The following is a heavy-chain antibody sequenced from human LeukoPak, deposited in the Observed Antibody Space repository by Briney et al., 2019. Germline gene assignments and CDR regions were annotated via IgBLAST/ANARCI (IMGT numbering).Heavy chain of an antibody. D-gene: IGHD6-19*01. CDR2: ISISSTI. CDR1: GFTFNNYS. V-gene: IGHV3-69-1*01. J-gene: IGHJ1*01. Sequence: GSLRLSCAASGFTFNNYSMNWVRQAPGKGQEGVSCISISSTIYYADSVKGRFTISRDNAKNSLYLQMNSLRAEDTAVYYCARLSPSGWYGYFQQWGQGTRVTVSA. CDR3: ARLSPSGWYGYFQQ.